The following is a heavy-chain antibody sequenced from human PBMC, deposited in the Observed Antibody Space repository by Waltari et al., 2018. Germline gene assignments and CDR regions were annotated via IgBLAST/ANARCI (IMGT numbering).Heavy chain of an antibody. CDR2: IYYSGST. V-gene: IGHV4-59*11. Sequence: QVQLQESGPGLVKPSETLSLTCTVSGGSISSHYWSWIRQPPGKGLEGIGYIYYSGSTNYNPSLKSRFTISVDTSKNQFSLKLSSVTAADTAVYYCARVVPAAVHFDYWGQGTLVTVSS. D-gene: IGHD2-2*01. CDR1: GGSISSHY. CDR3: ARVVPAAVHFDY. J-gene: IGHJ4*02.